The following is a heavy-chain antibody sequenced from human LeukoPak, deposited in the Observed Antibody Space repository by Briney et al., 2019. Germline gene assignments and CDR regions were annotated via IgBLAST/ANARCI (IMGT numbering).Heavy chain of an antibody. D-gene: IGHD2-2*02. CDR1: GFTFSSYS. Sequence: GGSLRLSCAASGFTFSSYSMNRVRQAPGKWLEWVSSIISSSSYIYYADSVKGRFTISRDNAKNSLYLQMNSLRAEDTAVYYCARDGPKYQLLYHSYYFDYWGQGTLVTVSS. CDR3: ARDGPKYQLLYHSYYFDY. V-gene: IGHV3-21*01. J-gene: IGHJ4*02. CDR2: IISSSSYI.